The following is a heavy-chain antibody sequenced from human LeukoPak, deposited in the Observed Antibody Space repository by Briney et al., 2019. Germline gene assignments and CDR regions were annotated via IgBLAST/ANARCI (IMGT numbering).Heavy chain of an antibody. D-gene: IGHD2-15*01. J-gene: IGHJ4*02. CDR2: IYHSGST. CDR3: ARGGVVPDY. CDR1: GGSISSGGYY. Sequence: SQTLSLTCAVSGGSISSGGYYWSWIRQPPGKGLEWIGYIYHSGSTYYNPSLKSRVTISVDRSKNQFSLKLSSVTAADTAVYYCARGGVVPDYWGQGTLVTVSS. V-gene: IGHV4-30-2*01.